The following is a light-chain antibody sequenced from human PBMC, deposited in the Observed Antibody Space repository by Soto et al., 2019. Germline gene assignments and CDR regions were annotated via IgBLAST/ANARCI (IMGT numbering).Light chain of an antibody. V-gene: IGKV1-5*03. Sequence: DIQMTQSPSTLSASVGDRVTITCRASQSVTNWLAWYQQKPGKAPKLLIYQASSLESGVPSRFSGTGSGTEFTLTISSLQPDDFATYYCQHYTSYSLTFGGGTKVEIK. J-gene: IGKJ4*01. CDR3: QHYTSYSLT. CDR2: QAS. CDR1: QSVTNW.